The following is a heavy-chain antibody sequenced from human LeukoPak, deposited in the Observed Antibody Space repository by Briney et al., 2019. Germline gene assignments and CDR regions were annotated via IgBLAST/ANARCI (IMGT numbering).Heavy chain of an antibody. V-gene: IGHV1-69*05. J-gene: IGHJ6*03. CDR3: ASSPAAAGRYYYYYYMDV. D-gene: IGHD6-13*01. CDR2: IIPIFGTA. CDR1: GGTFSSYA. Sequence: SVKVSRKASGGTFSSYAISWVRQAPGQGLEWMGGIIPIFGTANYAQKFQGRVTITTDESTSTAYMELSSLRSEDTAVYYCASSPAAAGRYYYYYYMDVWGKGTTVTVSS.